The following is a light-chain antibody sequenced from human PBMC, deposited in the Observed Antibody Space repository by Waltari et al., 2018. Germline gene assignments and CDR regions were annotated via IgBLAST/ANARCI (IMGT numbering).Light chain of an antibody. Sequence: EIVMTQSPATLSVSPGDRATLSCRASESVSGTLAWYQQRPGQAPSHLIYGASTRASGIPARFSGSGSGTEFTLTISSLQSEDFAVYYCHQYNNWPYTFGQGTKLEIK. V-gene: IGKV3-15*01. CDR3: HQYNNWPYT. CDR2: GAS. CDR1: ESVSGT. J-gene: IGKJ2*01.